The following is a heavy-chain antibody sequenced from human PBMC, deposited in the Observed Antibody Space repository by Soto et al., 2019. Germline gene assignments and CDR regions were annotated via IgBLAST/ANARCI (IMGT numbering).Heavy chain of an antibody. V-gene: IGHV3-30*18. CDR3: AKVWDCSGGSLCGAPIDY. CDR1: GFTFSSYG. Sequence: GGSLRLSCAASGFTFSSYGMHWVRQAPGKGLEWVAVISYDGSNKYYADSVKGRFTISRDNSKNTLYLQMNSLRAEDTAVYYCAKVWDCSGGSLCGAPIDYWGQGTLVTVSS. CDR2: ISYDGSNK. J-gene: IGHJ4*02. D-gene: IGHD2-15*01.